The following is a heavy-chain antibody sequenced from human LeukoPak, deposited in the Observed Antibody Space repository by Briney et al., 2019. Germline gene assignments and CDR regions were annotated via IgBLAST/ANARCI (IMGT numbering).Heavy chain of an antibody. CDR3: ARGSCGSGSYFYYYYYMDV. V-gene: IGHV4-34*01. CDR2: INHRGST. D-gene: IGHD3-10*01. J-gene: IGHJ6*03. Sequence: SETLSLTCAVYGGPFSGYYWSWIRQPPGKGLEWVGEINHRGSTNYNPSVKSRVNISRDTSKNQFSFKLSSVTAADPAVFYCARGSCGSGSYFYYYYYMDVWGKGNTVTIPS. CDR1: GGPFSGYY.